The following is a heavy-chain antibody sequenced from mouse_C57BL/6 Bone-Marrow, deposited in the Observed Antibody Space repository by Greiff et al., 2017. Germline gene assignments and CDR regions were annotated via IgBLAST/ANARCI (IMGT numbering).Heavy chain of an antibody. D-gene: IGHD2-2*01. CDR3: ARLGGYDGWFAY. CDR2: ISNLAYSI. V-gene: IGHV5-15*01. J-gene: IGHJ3*01. CDR1: GFTFSDYG. Sequence: DVMLVESGGGLVQPGGSLKLSCAASGFTFSDYGMAWVRQAPRKGPEWVAFISNLAYSIYYADTVTGRFTISRENAKNTLYLEMSSLRSEDTAMYYCARLGGYDGWFAYWGQGTLVTVSA.